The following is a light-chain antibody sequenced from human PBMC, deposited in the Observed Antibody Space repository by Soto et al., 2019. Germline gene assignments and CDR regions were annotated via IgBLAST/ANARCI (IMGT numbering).Light chain of an antibody. J-gene: IGKJ4*01. CDR2: DAS. CDR1: QSVSTY. CDR3: QHRSHWPGPLT. Sequence: EIVLTQSPATLSLSPGERATLSCRASQSVSTYLAWYQQKPGQAPRLLIYDASNRATGIPARFSGSGSGTDFPPTISSLEPEDFAVYYCQHRSHWPGPLTFGGGTKVEIK. V-gene: IGKV3-11*01.